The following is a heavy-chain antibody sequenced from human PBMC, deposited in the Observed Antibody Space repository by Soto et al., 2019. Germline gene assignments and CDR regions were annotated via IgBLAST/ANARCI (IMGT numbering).Heavy chain of an antibody. J-gene: IGHJ4*02. CDR2: MHYRGTT. CDR3: ARHPSLYRHLEF. V-gene: IGHV4-39*01. CDR1: GASITSGNYY. Sequence: QVQLQESGPRLVKPSETLSLICSVSGASITSGNYYWAWIRQPPGKGLEWIGSMHYRGTTHYNSSLETRVSISADTAKNQISLNLNSVTAADTAIYFSARHPSLYRHLEFWGQGILVTVSS. D-gene: IGHD3-10*01.